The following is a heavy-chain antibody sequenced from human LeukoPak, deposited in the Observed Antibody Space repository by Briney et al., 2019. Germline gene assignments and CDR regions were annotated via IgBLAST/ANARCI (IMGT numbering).Heavy chain of an antibody. D-gene: IGHD3-3*01. J-gene: IGHJ6*03. V-gene: IGHV4-34*01. Sequence: SETLSLTCAVYGGSFSGYYWSWIRQPPGKGLEWIGEIHHSGSTNYNPSLKSRVTMSVDTSKNQFSLKLSSVTAADTAVYYCARDSRSGNYYYYYYMDVWGKGTTVTVSS. CDR3: ARDSRSGNYYYYYYMDV. CDR2: IHHSGST. CDR1: GGSFSGYY.